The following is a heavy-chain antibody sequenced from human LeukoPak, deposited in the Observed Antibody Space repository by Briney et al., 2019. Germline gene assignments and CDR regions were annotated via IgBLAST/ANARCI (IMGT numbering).Heavy chain of an antibody. V-gene: IGHV1-46*01. CDR2: INPSGGST. CDR1: GYTFPSYF. CDR3: ARGGYCSSTSCYTYYYYYGMDV. J-gene: IGHJ6*02. Sequence: ASVKVSCKASGYTFPSYFMHWVRQAPGQGLEWMGIINPSGGSTSYAQKFQGRVTMTRDTSTSTVYMELSSLRSEDTAVYYRARGGYCSSTSCYTYYYYYGMDVWGQGTTVTVSS. D-gene: IGHD2-2*02.